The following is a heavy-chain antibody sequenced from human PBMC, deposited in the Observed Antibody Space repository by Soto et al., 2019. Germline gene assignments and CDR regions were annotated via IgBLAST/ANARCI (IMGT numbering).Heavy chain of an antibody. V-gene: IGHV4-59*08. D-gene: IGHD1-26*01. J-gene: IGHJ6*02. CDR1: GGSISSYY. CDR2: IYYSGST. CDR3: ARLQGSQRAYYYYGMDV. Sequence: QVQLQESGPGLVKPSETLSLTCTVSGGSISSYYWSWIRQPPGKGLEWIGYIYYSGSTNYNPSLKRRVTISVDTSTNQFSLKLSSVTAADTAVYYCARLQGSQRAYYYYGMDVWGQGTTVTVSS.